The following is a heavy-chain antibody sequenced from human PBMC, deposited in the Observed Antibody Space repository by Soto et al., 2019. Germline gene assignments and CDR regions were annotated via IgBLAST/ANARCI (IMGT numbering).Heavy chain of an antibody. J-gene: IGHJ5*02. CDR3: ARHLGYCSSTSCLPTVRGGFDP. V-gene: IGHV4-31*03. CDR1: GGSISSGGYY. CDR2: SYYSGST. Sequence: QVQLQESGPGLVKPSQTLSLTCTVSGGSISSGGYYWSWIRQHPGKGLEWIGYSYYSGSTYYNPSLKSRVTISVDTSKNQFSLKLSSVTAADTAVYYCARHLGYCSSTSCLPTVRGGFDPWGQGTLVTVSS. D-gene: IGHD2-2*01.